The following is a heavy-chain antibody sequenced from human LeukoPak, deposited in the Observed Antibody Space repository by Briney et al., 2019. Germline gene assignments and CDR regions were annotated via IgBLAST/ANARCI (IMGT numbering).Heavy chain of an antibody. Sequence: GGSLRLSCAASGLTFSSHGMLWVRQAPGKGLEWVALIWYDGSNKYYADSVKGRFTISRDNSKNTLYLQMNSLRAEDTAVYYCAKGAGDPYYYYYYYMDVWGKGTTVTVSS. D-gene: IGHD3-16*01. V-gene: IGHV3-30*02. CDR2: IWYDGSNK. CDR1: GLTFSSHG. CDR3: AKGAGDPYYYYYYYMDV. J-gene: IGHJ6*03.